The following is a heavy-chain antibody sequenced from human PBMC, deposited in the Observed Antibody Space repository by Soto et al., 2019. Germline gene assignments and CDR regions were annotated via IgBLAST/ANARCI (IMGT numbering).Heavy chain of an antibody. J-gene: IGHJ3*01. D-gene: IGHD2-21*02. CDR1: GFTFSSYG. CDR2: ISGGGGNT. V-gene: IGHV3-NL1*01. Sequence: QVQLVESGGGVVQPGRSLRLSCAASGFTFSSYGMHWVRQAPGKGLEWVSGISGGGGNTYYADSVKGRFTISRDPSKNTVFLEMNSLRAEDTAVYYCAKGFIVVVTVLRPDDAFDVWGQGTLVTVSS. CDR3: AKGFIVVVTVLRPDDAFDV.